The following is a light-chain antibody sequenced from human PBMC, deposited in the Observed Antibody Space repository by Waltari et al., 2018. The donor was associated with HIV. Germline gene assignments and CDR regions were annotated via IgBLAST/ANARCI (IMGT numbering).Light chain of an antibody. V-gene: IGLV1-40*01. Sequence: QSVLTQPPSVSGAPGQRVTISCTGSSSNIGAGYDVHWYQQIPGTAPKLLIYGNSHRPSGVPDRFSGSKSGTSAALASTGLQAEDEADYDCQSYDSSLSVWVFGGGTKLTVL. J-gene: IGLJ3*02. CDR3: QSYDSSLSVWV. CDR2: GNS. CDR1: SSNIGAGYD.